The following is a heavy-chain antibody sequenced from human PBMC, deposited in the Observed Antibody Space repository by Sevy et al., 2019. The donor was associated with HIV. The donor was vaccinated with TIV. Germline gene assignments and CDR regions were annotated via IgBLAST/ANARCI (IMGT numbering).Heavy chain of an antibody. D-gene: IGHD1-26*01. CDR1: GFNFNNYW. Sequence: LSLTCAASGFNFNNYWMTWVRQAPGKGLEWVANIKRDGSEKYYLASVKGRFTISRDNAKKALYLQMNNLRADDTALYYCARDCNSATCLWGLDVWGQGTTVTVSS. J-gene: IGHJ6*02. CDR3: ARDCNSATCLWGLDV. V-gene: IGHV3-7*03. CDR2: IKRDGSEK.